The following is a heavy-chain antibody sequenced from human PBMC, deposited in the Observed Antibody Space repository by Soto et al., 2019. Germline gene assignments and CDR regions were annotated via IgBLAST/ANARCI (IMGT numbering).Heavy chain of an antibody. CDR2: ISSSSSTI. CDR3: ARAPDCGRNCFDP. D-gene: IGHD2-21*02. Sequence: EVQLVESGGGLVQPGGSLRLSCAASGFTFSSYSMNWVRQAPGKGLEWVSYISSSSSTIYYADSVKGRFTISRDNAKNSWYLQWNSLGAEETAVYYCARAPDCGRNCFDPWGQGTLVTVSS. CDR1: GFTFSSYS. J-gene: IGHJ5*02. V-gene: IGHV3-48*01.